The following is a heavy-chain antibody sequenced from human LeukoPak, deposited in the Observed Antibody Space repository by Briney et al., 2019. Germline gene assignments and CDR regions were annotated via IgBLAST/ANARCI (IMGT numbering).Heavy chain of an antibody. Sequence: GGSLRLSCAASGFTFSSYGMHWVRQAPGKGLEWVAFIRYDGSNKYYADSVKGRFTISRDNSKNTLYLQMNSLRAEDTAVYYCARALLGVGATLHHDYWGQGTLVTVSS. CDR2: IRYDGSNK. CDR3: ARALLGVGATLHHDY. D-gene: IGHD1-26*01. J-gene: IGHJ4*02. V-gene: IGHV3-30*02. CDR1: GFTFSSYG.